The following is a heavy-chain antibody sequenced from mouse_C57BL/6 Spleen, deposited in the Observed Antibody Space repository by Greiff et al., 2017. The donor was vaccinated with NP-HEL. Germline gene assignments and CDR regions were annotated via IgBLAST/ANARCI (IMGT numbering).Heavy chain of an antibody. J-gene: IGHJ4*01. CDR3: AKGYDGYYVGYAMDY. D-gene: IGHD2-3*01. CDR1: GFNIKNTY. Sequence: EVKLVESVAELVRPGASVKLSCTASGFNIKNTYMHWVKQRPEQGLEWIGRIDPANGNTKYAPKFQGKATITADTSSNTAYLQLSSLTSEDTAIYYCAKGYDGYYVGYAMDYWGQGTSVTVSS. CDR2: IDPANGNT. V-gene: IGHV14-3*01.